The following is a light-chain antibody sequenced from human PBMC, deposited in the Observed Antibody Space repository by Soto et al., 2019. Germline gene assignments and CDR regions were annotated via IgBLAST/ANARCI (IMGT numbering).Light chain of an antibody. CDR3: CSYTSSSTYV. V-gene: IGLV2-14*03. Sequence: QSALTQPASVSGSPGQSITISCTGTSSDVGGSNYVSWYQQHPGTAHKLMIYDVRNRPSGVSNRFSGSKSVDTASLTISVLQAEDEADYYCCSYTSSSTYVFGTGTKVTVL. CDR2: DVR. CDR1: SSDVGGSNY. J-gene: IGLJ1*01.